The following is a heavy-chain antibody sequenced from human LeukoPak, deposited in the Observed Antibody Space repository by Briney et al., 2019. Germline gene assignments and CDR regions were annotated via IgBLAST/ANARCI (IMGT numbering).Heavy chain of an antibody. CDR3: ARGGGPPVVPAACFDY. V-gene: IGHV4-4*07. CDR1: GGSISSYY. J-gene: IGHJ4*02. CDR2: IYTSGST. D-gene: IGHD2-2*01. Sequence: SETLSLTCTVSGGSISSYYWSWIRQPAGKGLEWIGRIYTSGSTNYNPSLKSRVTMSVDTSKNQFSLKLSSVTAEDTAVYYCARGGGPPVVPAACFDYWGQGTLVTVSS.